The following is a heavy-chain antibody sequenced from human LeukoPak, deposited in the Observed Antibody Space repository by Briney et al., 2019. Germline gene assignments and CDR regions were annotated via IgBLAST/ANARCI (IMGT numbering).Heavy chain of an antibody. J-gene: IGHJ4*02. Sequence: SETLSLTCTVSGGSISSYYWSWIRQPPGKGLEWIGYIYYSGSTNYNPSLKSRVTISVDTSKYQFSLKLSSVTAADTAVYYCARGRRTYYDILTGYYFDYWGQGTLVTVSS. CDR1: GGSISSYY. CDR3: ARGRRTYYDILTGYYFDY. V-gene: IGHV4-59*01. CDR2: IYYSGST. D-gene: IGHD3-9*01.